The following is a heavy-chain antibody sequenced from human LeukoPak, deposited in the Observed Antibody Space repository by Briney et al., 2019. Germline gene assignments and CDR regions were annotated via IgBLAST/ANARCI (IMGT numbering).Heavy chain of an antibody. D-gene: IGHD6-13*01. CDR3: ARLPLPSIGRSSWAIDY. Sequence: AASVTVSCKASGYTFTSYGISWVRQAPGQGLEWMGWISAYNGNTNYAQKLQGRVTMTTDTSTSTAYMELRSLRSDDTAVDYCARLPLPSIGRSSWAIDYWGQGTLVTVSS. CDR2: ISAYNGNT. CDR1: GYTFTSYG. V-gene: IGHV1-18*01. J-gene: IGHJ4*02.